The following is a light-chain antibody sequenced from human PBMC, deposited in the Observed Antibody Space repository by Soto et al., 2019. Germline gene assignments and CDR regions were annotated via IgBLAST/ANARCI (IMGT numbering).Light chain of an antibody. CDR1: QSVSSN. J-gene: IGKJ2*01. Sequence: EIVMTQSPATLSVSPGERATLSCRASQSVSSNLAWYQQEPGQAPRLLIYGASTRATGIPARFSGSGSGTEFTLTISSLQSEDFAVYYCQQYNNWPPVYTFGQGTKVDIK. CDR3: QQYNNWPPVYT. CDR2: GAS. V-gene: IGKV3-15*01.